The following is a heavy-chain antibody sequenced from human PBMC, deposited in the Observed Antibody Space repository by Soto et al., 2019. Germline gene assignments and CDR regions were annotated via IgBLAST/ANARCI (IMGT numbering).Heavy chain of an antibody. CDR1: GFTFSSYA. Sequence: QVQLVESGGGVVQPGRSLRLSCAASGFTFSSYAMHWVRQAPGKGLEWVAVISYDGSNKYYADSVKGRFTISRDNSKNTLYLQMNSLRAEDTAVYYCVRDRVMIVVVPGPGYFDYWGQGTLVTVSS. V-gene: IGHV3-30-3*01. J-gene: IGHJ4*02. CDR2: ISYDGSNK. D-gene: IGHD3-22*01. CDR3: VRDRVMIVVVPGPGYFDY.